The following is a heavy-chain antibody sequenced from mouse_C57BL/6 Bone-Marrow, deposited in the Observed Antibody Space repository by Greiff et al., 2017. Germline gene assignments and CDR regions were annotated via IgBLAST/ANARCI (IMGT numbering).Heavy chain of an antibody. CDR1: GYTFTSYW. V-gene: IGHV1-55*01. CDR2: IYPGSGST. CDR3: ATYYDGSSPFAY. Sequence: VQLQQPGAELVKPGASVKMSCKASGYTFTSYWITWVKQRPGQGLAWIGDIYPGSGSTNYNEKFKSKATLTVDTSSSTAYMQLSSQTSKDSAVYYCATYYDGSSPFAYWGQGTLVTVSA. J-gene: IGHJ3*01. D-gene: IGHD1-1*01.